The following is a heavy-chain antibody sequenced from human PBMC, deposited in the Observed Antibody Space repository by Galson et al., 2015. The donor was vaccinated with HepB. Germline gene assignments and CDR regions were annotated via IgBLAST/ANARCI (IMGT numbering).Heavy chain of an antibody. CDR3: ARTGGGLSGSGIPDGVDY. J-gene: IGHJ4*02. Sequence: ETLSLTCTVSGGSISSSSYYWGWIRQPPGKGLEWIGRIYYSGSTYYNPSLKSRVTISVDTSKNKFSLKLSSVTAADRAVYYCARTGGGLSGSGIPDGVDYWGQGTLVTVSS. CDR2: IYYSGST. V-gene: IGHV4-39*01. D-gene: IGHD3-10*01. CDR1: GGSISSSSYY.